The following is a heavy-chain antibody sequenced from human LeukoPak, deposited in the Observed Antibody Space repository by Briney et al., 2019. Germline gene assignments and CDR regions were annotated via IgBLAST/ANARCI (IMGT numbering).Heavy chain of an antibody. V-gene: IGHV1-8*01. CDR2: IEPKNGKR. CDR3: ARSHTQKEFCGGCRCYPTVWWFDP. J-gene: IGHJ5*02. CDR1: GYTFINND. D-gene: IGHD2-15*01. Sequence: EASVTVSFTSSGYTFINNDIKWVRQTPGQGGEWMGWIEPKNGKRGYTQNFQGRVTMTTDISINTAYLELSSLRSEHTAVYYCARSHTQKEFCGGCRCYPTVWWFDPWGQGTLVTVSS.